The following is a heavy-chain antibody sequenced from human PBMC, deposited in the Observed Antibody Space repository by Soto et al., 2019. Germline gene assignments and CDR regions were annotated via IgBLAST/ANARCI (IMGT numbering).Heavy chain of an antibody. CDR1: GFTFSDYY. Sequence: GGSLRLSCAASGFTFSDYYMSWIRQAPGKGLEWVSYISSSSSYTNYADSVKGRFTISRDNAKNSLYLQMNSLRAEDTAVYYCARVRYSGSYLHFDYWGQGTLVTVSS. J-gene: IGHJ4*02. CDR3: ARVRYSGSYLHFDY. V-gene: IGHV3-11*06. CDR2: ISSSSSYT. D-gene: IGHD1-26*01.